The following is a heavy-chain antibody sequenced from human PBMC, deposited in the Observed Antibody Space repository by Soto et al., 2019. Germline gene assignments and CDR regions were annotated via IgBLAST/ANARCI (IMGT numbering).Heavy chain of an antibody. J-gene: IGHJ3*02. CDR3: ARRYSSAFDI. Sequence: TSETLSLTCAVSGGSISSGGYSWSWIRQPPGKGLEWIGYIYHSGSTYYNPSLKSRVTISVDTSKNQFSLKLSSVTAADTAVYYCARRYSSAFDIWGQGTMVTVSS. CDR2: IYHSGST. V-gene: IGHV4-30-2*01. CDR1: GGSISSGGYS. D-gene: IGHD6-13*01.